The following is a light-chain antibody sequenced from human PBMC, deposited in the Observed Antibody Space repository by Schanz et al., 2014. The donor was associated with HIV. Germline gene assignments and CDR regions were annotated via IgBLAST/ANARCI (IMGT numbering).Light chain of an antibody. Sequence: EIVLTQSPATLSLSPGQRATLSCRASQSVRSYLAWYQHKPGQAPRLLIYDASNRATGIPDRFSGSGSGTDFTLTISRLEPEDFAVYYCQQSDSSPWTFGQGTKVEIK. CDR3: QQSDSSPWT. V-gene: IGKV3-20*01. CDR2: DAS. CDR1: QSVRSY. J-gene: IGKJ1*01.